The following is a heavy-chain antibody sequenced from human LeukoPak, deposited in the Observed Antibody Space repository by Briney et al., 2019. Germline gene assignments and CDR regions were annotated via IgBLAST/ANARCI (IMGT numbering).Heavy chain of an antibody. CDR1: GGSISSYY. J-gene: IGHJ5*02. D-gene: IGHD3-16*01. V-gene: IGHV4-59*01. CDR2: IYYSGST. CDR3: AREYNGGAPNWFDP. Sequence: SETLSLTCTVSGGSISSYYWSWIRRPPGKGLEGIGYIYYSGSTNYNPSLKSRGTISVDTSKNQFSLKLSSVTAADTAVYYCAREYNGGAPNWFDPWGQGTLVTVSS.